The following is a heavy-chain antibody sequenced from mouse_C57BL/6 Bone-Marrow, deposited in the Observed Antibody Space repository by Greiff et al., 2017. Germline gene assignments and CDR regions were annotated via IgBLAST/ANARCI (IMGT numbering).Heavy chain of an antibody. Sequence: QVQLQQPGAELVKPGASVKMSCKASGYTFTSYWITWVKQRPGQGLEWIGDIYPGSGSTNYNEKFKSKATLTVDTSSSTAYMQLSSLTSEDSAVYYCARWDTTVPFFACWGQGTLVTASA. CDR3: ARWDTTVPFFAC. CDR2: IYPGSGST. D-gene: IGHD1-1*01. V-gene: IGHV1-55*01. J-gene: IGHJ3*01. CDR1: GYTFTSYW.